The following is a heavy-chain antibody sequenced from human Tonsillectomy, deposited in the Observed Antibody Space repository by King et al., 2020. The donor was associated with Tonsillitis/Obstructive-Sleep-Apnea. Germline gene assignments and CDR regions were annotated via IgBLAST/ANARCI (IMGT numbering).Heavy chain of an antibody. Sequence: QLVQSGGGVVQPGRSLRLSCAASGFMFSSYGMHWVRQAPGKGLEWVAVIWYDGSTKYYADSVKGRFTISRDNSKNMVYLQMNSLRAEDTAIYYCARAAIVGTSDAFDIWGQGEMVTVSS. CDR1: GFMFSSYG. D-gene: IGHD1-26*01. V-gene: IGHV3-33*01. CDR3: ARAAIVGTSDAFDI. J-gene: IGHJ3*02. CDR2: IWYDGSTK.